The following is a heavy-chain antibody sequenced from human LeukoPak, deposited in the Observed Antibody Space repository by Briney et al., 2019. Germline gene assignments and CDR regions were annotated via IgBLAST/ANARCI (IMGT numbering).Heavy chain of an antibody. J-gene: IGHJ4*02. V-gene: IGHV3-23*01. CDR2: ISGSGGST. Sequence: GGSLRLSCAASGFTFNSYAMNWVRQAPGKGVEGVSSISGSGGSTFYAESVKGRFIISRDNSKNTLYLQMNSLRAEDTAVYYCARSGMATIYFDYWGQGTLVTVSS. CDR3: ARSGMATIYFDY. D-gene: IGHD5-24*01. CDR1: GFTFNSYA.